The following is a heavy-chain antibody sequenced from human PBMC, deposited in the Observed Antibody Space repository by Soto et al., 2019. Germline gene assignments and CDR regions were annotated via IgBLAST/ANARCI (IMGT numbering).Heavy chain of an antibody. CDR1: GFTFDDYA. V-gene: IGHV3-9*01. CDR3: ARDGHHSSSSPDYYGMDV. Sequence: LRLSCAASGFTFDDYAMHWVRQVPGKGLEWISGISWDSGTLGYADSVKGRFIISRDDAKNSLYLQMNSLRAEDTAVYYCARDGHHSSSSPDYYGMDVWGQGTTVTVSS. CDR2: ISWDSGTL. D-gene: IGHD6-6*01. J-gene: IGHJ6*02.